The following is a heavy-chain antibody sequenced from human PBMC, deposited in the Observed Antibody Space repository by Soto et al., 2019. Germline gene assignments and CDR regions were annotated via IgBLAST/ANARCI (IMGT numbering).Heavy chain of an antibody. CDR3: ARGYYYGSGSYYL. J-gene: IGHJ4*02. CDR1: GYTFTGYY. CDR2: IIPIFGTA. Sequence: SVKVSCKASGYTFTGYYMHWVRQAPGQGLEWMGGIIPIFGTANYAQKFQGRVTITADESTSTAYMELSSLRSEDTAVYYCARGYYYGSGSYYLWGQGTLVTVSS. D-gene: IGHD3-10*01. V-gene: IGHV1-69*13.